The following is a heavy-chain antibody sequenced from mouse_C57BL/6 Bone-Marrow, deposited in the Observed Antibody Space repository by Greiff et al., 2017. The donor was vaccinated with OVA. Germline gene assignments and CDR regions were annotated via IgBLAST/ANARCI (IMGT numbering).Heavy chain of an antibody. D-gene: IGHD1-1*01. J-gene: IGHJ3*01. V-gene: IGHV1-4*01. Sequence: VQLQQSGAELARPGASVKMSCKASGYTFTSYTMHWVKQRPGQGLEWIGYINPSSGYTKYNQKFKDKATLTADKSSSTAYMQLSSLTSEDSAVYYCASVPVLRLPPWCAYWGQGTLVTVSA. CDR3: ASVPVLRLPPWCAY. CDR2: INPSSGYT. CDR1: GYTFTSYT.